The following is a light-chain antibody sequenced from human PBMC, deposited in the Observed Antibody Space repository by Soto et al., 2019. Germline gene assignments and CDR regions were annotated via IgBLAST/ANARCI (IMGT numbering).Light chain of an antibody. Sequence: EIVLTQSPATLSLSPGERATLSCRASQSVSNYLAWYQQKPGQAPRLLIYDASNRASGIPARFSGSGSGTDFTLTISSLDPADFAVYYCQRRSNWPPVTFGGGTKVDIK. CDR3: QRRSNWPPVT. J-gene: IGKJ4*01. V-gene: IGKV3-11*01. CDR2: DAS. CDR1: QSVSNY.